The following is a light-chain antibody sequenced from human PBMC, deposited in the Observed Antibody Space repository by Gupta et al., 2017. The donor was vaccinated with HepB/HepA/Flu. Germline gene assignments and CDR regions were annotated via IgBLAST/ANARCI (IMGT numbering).Light chain of an antibody. J-gene: IGLJ2*01. CDR1: SSNIGDNM. Sequence: SVLTQPPSASGPPGQWVTISCSGSSSNIGDNMVNWYQQLPGTAPKLLIYSNRQRPSGVPDRFSGPKSGTTATLAISGLQAEDEADYYCATWDDSSNGRVFGGGTKLTVL. CDR2: SNR. CDR3: ATWDDSSNGRV. V-gene: IGLV1-44*01.